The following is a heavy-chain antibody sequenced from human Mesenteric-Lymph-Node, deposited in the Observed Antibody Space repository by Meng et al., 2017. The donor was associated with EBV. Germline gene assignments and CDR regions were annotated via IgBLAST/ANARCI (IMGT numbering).Heavy chain of an antibody. CDR1: GGSISGSPYY. CDR3: ARGNYNFGQNFDY. CDR2: YSSGNT. V-gene: IGHV4-30-4*01. Sequence: GHLQESGPGLVKPSTTLSLTCAVSGGSISGSPYYWSWIRQSPGKGLEWIGYSSGNTYYNPSLKSRVSISLDTSKNQFFLKLTSVTAADTAVYYCARGNYNFGQNFDYWGQGTLVTVSS. J-gene: IGHJ4*02. D-gene: IGHD1-1*01.